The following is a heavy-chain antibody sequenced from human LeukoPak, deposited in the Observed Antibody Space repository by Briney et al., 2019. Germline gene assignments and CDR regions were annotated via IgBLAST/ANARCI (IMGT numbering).Heavy chain of an antibody. Sequence: KSSETLSLTCAVYGGSFSGYYWSWIRQPPGKGLEWIGEINHSGSTNYNPSLKSRVTISVDTSKNQFSLKLSSVTAADTAVYYCARAGITMIVVSAFDIWGQGTMVTVPS. CDR3: ARAGITMIVVSAFDI. CDR1: GGSFSGYY. J-gene: IGHJ3*02. D-gene: IGHD3-22*01. CDR2: INHSGST. V-gene: IGHV4-34*01.